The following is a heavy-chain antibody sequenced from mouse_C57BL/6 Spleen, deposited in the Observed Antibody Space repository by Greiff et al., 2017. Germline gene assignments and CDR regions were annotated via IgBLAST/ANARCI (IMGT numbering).Heavy chain of an antibody. J-gene: IGHJ4*01. V-gene: IGHV1-55*01. CDR1: GYTFTSYW. Sequence: QVHVKQPGAELVKPGASVKMSCKASGYTFTSYWITWVKQRPGQGLEWIGDIYPGSGSTNYNEKFKSKATLTVETSSSSAYMQLSSLTSEDSAVYYCARAVLLPGAMDYWGQGTSVTVSS. CDR3: ARAVLLPGAMDY. CDR2: IYPGSGST. D-gene: IGHD2-10*01.